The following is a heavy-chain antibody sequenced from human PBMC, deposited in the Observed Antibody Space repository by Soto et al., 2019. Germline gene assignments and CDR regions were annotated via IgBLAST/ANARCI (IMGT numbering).Heavy chain of an antibody. CDR2: IYYSGST. CDR3: ASECSGGSCYSKDYGMDV. Sequence: SETLSLTCTVSGGSISSSSYYWGWIRQPPGKGLEWIGSIYYSGSTHYNPSLKSRVTISVDTSKNQFSLKLSSVTAADTAVYYCASECSGGSCYSKDYGMDVWGQGTTVTVSS. J-gene: IGHJ6*02. D-gene: IGHD2-15*01. V-gene: IGHV4-39*01. CDR1: GGSISSSSYY.